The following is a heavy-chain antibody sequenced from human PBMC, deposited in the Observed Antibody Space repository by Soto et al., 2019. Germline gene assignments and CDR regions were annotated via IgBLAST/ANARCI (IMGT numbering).Heavy chain of an antibody. CDR1: GASMNDYY. CDR3: ARSGHIFAGVF. V-gene: IGHV4-59*01. D-gene: IGHD3-16*01. CDR2: LHYNGFA. J-gene: IGHJ4*02. Sequence: SETLSLTCTVSGASMNDYYGSWIRQSPGKGLEHIGYLHYNGFAEYSPSLRSRVSISMDTSKNQFSLKLSSVTAADTAIYYCARSGHIFAGVFWGQGILVTV.